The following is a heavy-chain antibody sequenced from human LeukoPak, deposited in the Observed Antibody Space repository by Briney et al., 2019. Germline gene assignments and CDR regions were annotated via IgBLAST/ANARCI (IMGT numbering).Heavy chain of an antibody. Sequence: SETLSLTCTVSGGSISSSSDYWGWIRQAPGKGLEWIGSIYYHENTYYNSSLKSRVTISVDTSKNQFSLKLSSVTAADTAFYYCARLPQYYYHYMDVWGKGTTVTISS. CDR1: GGSISSSSDY. CDR3: ARLPQYYYHYMDV. J-gene: IGHJ6*03. CDR2: IYYHENT. V-gene: IGHV4-39*01.